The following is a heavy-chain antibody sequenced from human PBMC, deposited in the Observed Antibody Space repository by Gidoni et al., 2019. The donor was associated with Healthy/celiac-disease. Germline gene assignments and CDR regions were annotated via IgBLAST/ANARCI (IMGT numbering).Heavy chain of an antibody. D-gene: IGHD4-4*01. CDR1: GGTFSSYA. J-gene: IGHJ4*02. V-gene: IGHV1-69*06. Sequence: QVQLVQSGAEVKKPGSSVQVSCKASGGTFSSYAISWVRQAPGQGLEWMGGIIPIFGTANYAQKFQGRVTITADKSTSTAYMELSSLRSEDTAVYYCARAPYSKAGRGYYFDYWGQGTLVTVSS. CDR2: IIPIFGTA. CDR3: ARAPYSKAGRGYYFDY.